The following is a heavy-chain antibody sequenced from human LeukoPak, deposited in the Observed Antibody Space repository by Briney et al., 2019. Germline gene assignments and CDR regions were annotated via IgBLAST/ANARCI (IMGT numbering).Heavy chain of an antibody. J-gene: IGHJ6*02. D-gene: IGHD6-19*01. Sequence: GGSLRLSCAASGFTFSSYSMNWVRQAPGKGLEWVSSISSSSSYIYYADSVKGRFTISRDNAKNSLYLQMNSLRAEDTAVYYCAKDLEAWRQWPVRGMDVWGQGATVTVSS. V-gene: IGHV3-21*01. CDR1: GFTFSSYS. CDR2: ISSSSSYI. CDR3: AKDLEAWRQWPVRGMDV.